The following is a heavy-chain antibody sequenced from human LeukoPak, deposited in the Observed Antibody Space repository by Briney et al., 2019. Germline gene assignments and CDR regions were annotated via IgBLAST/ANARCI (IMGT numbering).Heavy chain of an antibody. CDR3: ARDSGRFNGMDV. CDR2: IYYSGNT. V-gene: IGHV4-4*02. J-gene: IGHJ6*02. D-gene: IGHD3-10*01. CDR1: GDSISSSNW. Sequence: SETLSLTCAVSGDSISSSNWWTWVRQPPGKELEWIGTIYYSGNTYYNPSLKSRVTISVDTSKNQFSLKLSSVTAADTAVYYCARDSGRFNGMDVWGQGTTVTVSS.